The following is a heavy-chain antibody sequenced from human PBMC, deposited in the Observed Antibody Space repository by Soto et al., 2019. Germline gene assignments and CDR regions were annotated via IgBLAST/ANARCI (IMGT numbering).Heavy chain of an antibody. J-gene: IGHJ3*02. V-gene: IGHV4-59*01. Sequence: PSETLSLTCTVSGGSISSYYWSWIRQPPGKGLEWIGYIYYSGSTNYNPSLKSRVAISVDTSKNQFSLKLSSVTAADTAVYYCARDFHDSSGYYYGDPAFDIWGQGTMVTVSS. CDR2: IYYSGST. CDR3: ARDFHDSSGYYYGDPAFDI. CDR1: GGSISSYY. D-gene: IGHD3-22*01.